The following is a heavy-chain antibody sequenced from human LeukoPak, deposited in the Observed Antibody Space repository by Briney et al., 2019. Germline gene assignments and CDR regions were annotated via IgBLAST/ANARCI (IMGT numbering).Heavy chain of an antibody. Sequence: SETLSLTCSVSGGSISSDTYYWGWIRQPPGKGLEWIGSIYYSGSTFYNPSLKSRVTISVDTSKNQFSLNLNSVTAADTAVYYCASHLTSNWGVFVSWGQGTLVTVSS. J-gene: IGHJ4*02. CDR3: ASHLTSNWGVFVS. D-gene: IGHD7-27*01. V-gene: IGHV4-39*01. CDR1: GGSISSDTYY. CDR2: IYYSGST.